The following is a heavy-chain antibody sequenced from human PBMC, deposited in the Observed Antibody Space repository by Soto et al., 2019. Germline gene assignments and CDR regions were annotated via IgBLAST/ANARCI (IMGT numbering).Heavy chain of an antibody. CDR3: ARDHGGSSGCYEGMDV. CDR1: GDSISSYY. J-gene: IGHJ6*02. D-gene: IGHD6-19*01. CDR2: IYYSGST. Sequence: SETLSLTCTVSGDSISSYYWSWIRQPPGKGLEWIGYIYYSGSTNYNPSLKSRVTISVDTSKNQFSLKLSSVTAADTAVYYCARDHGGSSGCYEGMDVWGQGTTVTVSS. V-gene: IGHV4-59*01.